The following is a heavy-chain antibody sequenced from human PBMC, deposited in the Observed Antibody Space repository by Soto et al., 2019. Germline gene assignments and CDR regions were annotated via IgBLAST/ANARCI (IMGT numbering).Heavy chain of an antibody. Sequence: SETLSLTCAVYGGSFSGYYWSWIRQPPGKGLEWIVEINHSGNTNYNPSLKSRVTISVDTSKNQFSLKLSSVTAADTAVYYCASFSKVYYYYGMDVWGQGTTVTVSS. J-gene: IGHJ6*02. CDR1: GGSFSGYY. CDR2: INHSGNT. V-gene: IGHV4-34*01. CDR3: ASFSKVYYYYGMDV.